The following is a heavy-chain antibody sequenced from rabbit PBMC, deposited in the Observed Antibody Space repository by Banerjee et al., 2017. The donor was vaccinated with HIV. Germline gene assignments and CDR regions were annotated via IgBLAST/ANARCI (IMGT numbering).Heavy chain of an antibody. Sequence: QEQLVETGGDLVKPGASLTLTCTASGFDLSNYYYMYWVRQAPGKGLEWIGCIYTGGSGGIYYASWAKGRFTISKTSSTTVTLQMTSLTAADTATYFCGRSSYAGYAGYGYGFNLWGPGTLVTVS. J-gene: IGHJ4*01. CDR3: GRSSYAGYAGYGYGFNL. CDR1: GFDLSNYYY. V-gene: IGHV1S45*01. D-gene: IGHD7-1*01. CDR2: IYTGGSGGI.